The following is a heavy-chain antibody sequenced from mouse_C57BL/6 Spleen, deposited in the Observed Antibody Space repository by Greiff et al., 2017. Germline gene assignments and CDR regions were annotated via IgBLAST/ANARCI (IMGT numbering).Heavy chain of an antibody. CDR3: ARNPLYYYGSSHWYFDV. Sequence: EVHLVASGGGLVKPGGSLKLSCAASGFTFSDYGMHWVRQAPEKGLEWVAYISSGSSTIYYADTVKGRFIISRDNAKNTLFLQMTSLRSEDTAMYYCARNPLYYYGSSHWYFDVWGTGTTVTVSS. CDR1: GFTFSDYG. V-gene: IGHV5-17*01. J-gene: IGHJ1*03. D-gene: IGHD1-1*01. CDR2: ISSGSSTI.